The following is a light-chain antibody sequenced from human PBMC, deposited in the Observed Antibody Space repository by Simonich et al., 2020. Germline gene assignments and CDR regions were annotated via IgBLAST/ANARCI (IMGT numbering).Light chain of an antibody. CDR2: EGS. Sequence: QSALTQPASVSGSPGQSITISCTGTSSDVVSYNLVSWYQQHPGKAPKLMIYEGSKRPSGVSNRFSGSKSGNTASLTISGLQAEDEADYYCCSYAGSSTVFGGGTKLTVL. J-gene: IGLJ2*01. CDR3: CSYAGSSTV. CDR1: SSDVVSYNL. V-gene: IGLV2-23*01.